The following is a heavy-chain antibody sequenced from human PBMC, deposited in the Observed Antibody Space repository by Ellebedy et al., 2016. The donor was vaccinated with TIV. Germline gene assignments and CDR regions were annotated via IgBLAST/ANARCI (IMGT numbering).Heavy chain of an antibody. CDR3: ARGGAVADPFDY. J-gene: IGHJ4*02. D-gene: IGHD6-19*01. CDR1: GGTFSSYA. V-gene: IGHV1-69*13. Sequence: ASVKVSXKASGGTFSSYAISWVRQAPGQGLEWMGGIIPIFGTANYAQKFQGRVTITADESTSTAYMELSSLRSEDTAVYYCARGGAVADPFDYWGQGTLATVSS. CDR2: IIPIFGTA.